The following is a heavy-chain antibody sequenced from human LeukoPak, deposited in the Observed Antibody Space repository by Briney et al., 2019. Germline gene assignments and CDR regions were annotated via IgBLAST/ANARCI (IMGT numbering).Heavy chain of an antibody. D-gene: IGHD3-22*01. CDR1: GYTFTGYY. Sequence: ASVKVSCKASGYTFTGYYMHWVRQAPGQGLEWMGWINTNTGNPTYAQGFTGRFVFSLDTSVSTAYLQISSLKAEDTAVYYCARDPPDYYDSSGRAGRYWGQGTLVTVSS. CDR3: ARDPPDYYDSSGRAGRY. V-gene: IGHV7-4-1*02. CDR2: INTNTGNP. J-gene: IGHJ4*02.